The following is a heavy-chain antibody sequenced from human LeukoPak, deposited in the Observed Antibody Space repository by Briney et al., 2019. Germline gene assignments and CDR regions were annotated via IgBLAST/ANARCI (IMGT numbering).Heavy chain of an antibody. CDR1: GYTFTSYG. CDR3: ARPYYDSSAPPYDY. J-gene: IGHJ4*02. CDR2: ISAYNGNT. Sequence: ASVKVSCKASGYTFTSYGVSWVRQAPGQGLEWMGWISAYNGNTNYAQKLQGRVTMTTDTSTSTAYMELRSLRSDDTAVYYCARPYYDSSAPPYDYWGQGTLVTVSS. D-gene: IGHD3-22*01. V-gene: IGHV1-18*01.